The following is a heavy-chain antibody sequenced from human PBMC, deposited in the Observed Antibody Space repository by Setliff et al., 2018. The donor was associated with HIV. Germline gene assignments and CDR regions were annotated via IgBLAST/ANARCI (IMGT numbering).Heavy chain of an antibody. V-gene: IGHV3-30*02. Sequence: GGSLRLSCAPSGFTLSTYGMHWVRQAPGKGLEWVARVHYNGNDKFYVDSVKGRFTISRDNSENTLYLQMDGLRAEDTAVYYCAKDKGGYNWTYFDYWGPGTQVTVSS. CDR3: AKDKGGYNWTYFDY. CDR2: VHYNGNDK. D-gene: IGHD1-20*01. CDR1: GFTLSTYG. J-gene: IGHJ4*02.